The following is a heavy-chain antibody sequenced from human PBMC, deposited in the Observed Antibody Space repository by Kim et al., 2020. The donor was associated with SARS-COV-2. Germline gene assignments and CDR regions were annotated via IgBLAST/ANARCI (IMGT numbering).Heavy chain of an antibody. V-gene: IGHV1-46*01. Sequence: ASVKVSCKTSGYTFTNYYLHWVRQAPGQGLEWMGVIHPGSGNTNYAQKLQGRVTVTRDTSTSTLYMELSSLRSDDTAMYYCARDKEAFDIWGQGTMVTVSS. CDR2: IHPGSGNT. CDR1: GYTFTNYY. CDR3: ARDKEAFDI. J-gene: IGHJ3*02.